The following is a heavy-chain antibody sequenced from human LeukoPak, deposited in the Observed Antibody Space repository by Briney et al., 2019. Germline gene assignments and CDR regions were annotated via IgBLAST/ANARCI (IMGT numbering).Heavy chain of an antibody. CDR2: INHSGST. J-gene: IGHJ4*02. CDR3: ARGRPYYDSSGYYGPPDFDY. Sequence: TSETLSLTCAVYGGSFSGYYWRWIPQPPGKGLEWRGEINHSGSTNHNTSLKSRVTISGDTSKNQFSLKLSSVTAADTAVYYCARGRPYYDSSGYYGPPDFDYWGQGTLVTVSS. D-gene: IGHD3-22*01. CDR1: GGSFSGYY. V-gene: IGHV4-34*01.